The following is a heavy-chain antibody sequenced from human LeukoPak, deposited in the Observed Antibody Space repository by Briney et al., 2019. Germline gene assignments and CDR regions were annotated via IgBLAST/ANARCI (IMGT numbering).Heavy chain of an antibody. J-gene: IGHJ4*02. V-gene: IGHV1-69*05. D-gene: IGHD3-22*01. CDR1: GGTFSSYA. CDR3: ASHPHYYDSSGYSDYY. CDR2: IIPIFGAA. Sequence: ASVKVSCKASGGTFSSYAISWVRQAPGQGLEWMGGIIPIFGAANYAQKFQGRVTITTDESTSTAYMELSSLRSEDTAVYYCASHPHYYDSSGYSDYYWGQGTLVTVSS.